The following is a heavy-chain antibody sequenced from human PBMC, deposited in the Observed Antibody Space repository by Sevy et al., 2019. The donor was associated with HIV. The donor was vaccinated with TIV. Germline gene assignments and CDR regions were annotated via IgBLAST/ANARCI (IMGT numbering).Heavy chain of an antibody. CDR1: GGSISSSNYY. J-gene: IGHJ4*02. D-gene: IGHD1-26*01. Sequence: SETLSLTCTVSGGSISSSNYYWGWIRQPPGKGLEWIGSMYYTGNTYYNPSLKSRVTISVDTSRNHFSLILTSMTAADTAVYYCVRQIVRDGYDYWGQGTLVTVSS. V-gene: IGHV4-39*01. CDR2: MYYTGNT. CDR3: VRQIVRDGYDY.